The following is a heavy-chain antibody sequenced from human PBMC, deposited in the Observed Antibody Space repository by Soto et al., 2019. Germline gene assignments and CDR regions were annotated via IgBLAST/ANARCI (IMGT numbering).Heavy chain of an antibody. D-gene: IGHD4-17*01. CDR1: GFTFSSYS. V-gene: IGHV3-48*02. CDR2: ISSSSSTI. Sequence: EVQLVESGGGLVQPGGSLRLSGAASGFTFSSYSMNWVRQAPGKGLEWVSYISSSSSTIYYADSVKGRFTISRDNAKNSLYLQMNSLRDEDTAVYYCARENYGDYLNWFDPWGQGTLVTVSS. CDR3: ARENYGDYLNWFDP. J-gene: IGHJ5*02.